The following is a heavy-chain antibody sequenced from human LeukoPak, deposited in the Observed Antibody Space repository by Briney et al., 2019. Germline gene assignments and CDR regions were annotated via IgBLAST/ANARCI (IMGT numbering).Heavy chain of an antibody. CDR3: ARDGDSSSWYGYDY. J-gene: IGHJ4*02. CDR1: GYTFTGYY. CDR2: INPNSGGT. V-gene: IGHV1-2*02. Sequence: ASVKVSCKASGYTFTGYYMHWVRQAPGQGLEWMGWINPNSGGTNYAQKFQGRVTMTRDTAISTAYMELSRLRSDDTAVYYCARDGDSSSWYGYDYWGQGTLVTVSS. D-gene: IGHD6-13*01.